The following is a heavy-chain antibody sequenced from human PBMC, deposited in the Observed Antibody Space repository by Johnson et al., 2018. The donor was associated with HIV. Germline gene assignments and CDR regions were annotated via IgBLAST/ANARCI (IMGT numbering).Heavy chain of an antibody. CDR1: GFTFSSYA. CDR3: ASSFYQQLRAFDI. CDR2: ISYNGSHK. J-gene: IGHJ3*02. Sequence: CAASGFTFSSYAMHWVRQAPGKGLEWVAVISYNGSHKYYADSVKGRFTISRDNSKNTLYLQMNSLRAEDTAVYDCASSFYQQLRAFDIWGQGTMVTVSS. D-gene: IGHD6-13*01. V-gene: IGHV3-30*04.